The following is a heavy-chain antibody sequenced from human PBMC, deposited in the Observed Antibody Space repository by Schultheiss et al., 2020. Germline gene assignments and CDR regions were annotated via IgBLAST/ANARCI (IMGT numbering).Heavy chain of an antibody. D-gene: IGHD5-12*01. CDR1: GFTFSSYA. V-gene: IGHV3-23*01. Sequence: GGSLRLSCAASGFTFSSYAMSWVRQAPGKGLEWVSAISGSGGSTYYADSVKGRFTISRDNSKNTLYLQMNSLRAEDTAVYYCARDLSATISTYYFDYWGQGTLVTVSS. CDR3: ARDLSATISTYYFDY. CDR2: ISGSGGST. J-gene: IGHJ4*02.